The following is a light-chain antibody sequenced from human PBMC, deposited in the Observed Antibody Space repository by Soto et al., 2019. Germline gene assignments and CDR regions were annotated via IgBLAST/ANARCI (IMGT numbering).Light chain of an antibody. CDR1: QTVPSR. CDR2: GAS. Sequence: EIVMTQSPATLSVSPGEGVTLSCRASQTVPSRIAWYQQKPGQAPSLLIYGASTRATGVPDRFSGTGSGTEFTLPLSRLKSEDYEVYSCQQYKFCPPITFGQGTRLEIK. J-gene: IGKJ5*01. CDR3: QQYKFCPPIT. V-gene: IGKV3-15*01.